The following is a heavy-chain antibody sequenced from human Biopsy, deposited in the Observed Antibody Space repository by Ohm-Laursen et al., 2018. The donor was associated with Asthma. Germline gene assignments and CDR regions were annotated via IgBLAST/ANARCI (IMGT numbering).Heavy chain of an antibody. CDR2: IWYDGGNK. CDR3: ARDIVATMIGYYYYGMDV. D-gene: IGHD5-12*01. V-gene: IGHV3-33*01. Sequence: SLRLSCSASGFTFSSYGIHWVRQAPGKGLEWVAVIWYDGGNKYYADSVKGRFIISRGNSKNTLYLQMNSLRAEDTAVYYCARDIVATMIGYYYYGMDVWGQGTTVTVSS. J-gene: IGHJ6*02. CDR1: GFTFSSYG.